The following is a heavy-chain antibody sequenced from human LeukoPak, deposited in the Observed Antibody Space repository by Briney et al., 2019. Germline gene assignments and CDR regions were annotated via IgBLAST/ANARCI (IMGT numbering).Heavy chain of an antibody. CDR3: AKDLSYIGFGY. Sequence: GGPLTSSGAAFGFTLSNIGRNGFAKAQGKGWKGVSEFTGSGGNTYYAASVKARFTISRDNSKNTMYLQMNSLRAEDTAVYYCAKDLSYIGFGYWGQGTLVTVSS. V-gene: IGHV3-23*01. J-gene: IGHJ4*02. CDR1: GFTLSNIG. CDR2: FTGSGGNT. D-gene: IGHD2-15*01.